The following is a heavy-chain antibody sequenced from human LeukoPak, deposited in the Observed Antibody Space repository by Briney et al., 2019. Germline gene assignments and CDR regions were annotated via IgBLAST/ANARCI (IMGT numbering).Heavy chain of an antibody. CDR2: IYPGDSDT. D-gene: IGHD3-9*01. CDR1: GYRFTSYW. CDR3: ARRYFDWLSNQYYSDY. V-gene: IGHV5-51*01. J-gene: IGHJ4*02. Sequence: GESLKISCKGSGYRFTSYWIGWVRQMPGKGLEWMGIIYPGDSDTRYSPSFQGQVTISADKSISTAYLQWSSLKASDTAMYYCARRYFDWLSNQYYSDYWGQGTLVTVSS.